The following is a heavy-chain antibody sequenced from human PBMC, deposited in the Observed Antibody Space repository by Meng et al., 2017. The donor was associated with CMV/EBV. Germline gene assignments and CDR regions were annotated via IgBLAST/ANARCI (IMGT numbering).Heavy chain of an antibody. V-gene: IGHV1-8*01. D-gene: IGHD1-26*01. Sequence: KASGYTFTSYDINGVRQATGQGREWMGWMNPNSGNTGYAQKFQGRVTMTRNTSISTAYMELSSLRSEDTAVYYCARGVIVGATGWFDPWGQGTLVTVSS. CDR1: GYTFTSYD. CDR3: ARGVIVGATGWFDP. J-gene: IGHJ5*02. CDR2: MNPNSGNT.